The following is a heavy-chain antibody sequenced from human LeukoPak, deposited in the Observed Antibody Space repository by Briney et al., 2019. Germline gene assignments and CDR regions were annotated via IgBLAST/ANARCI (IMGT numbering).Heavy chain of an antibody. Sequence: GGSLRLSCAASGFTFSTFAMSWVRQAPGKGLEWVSGISGTGGSTYYADSVRGRFTISRDNSKNTLYLQMNSLRPEDTAVYYCARAPTPMTTVTTLGYWGQGTLVTVSS. D-gene: IGHD4-17*01. CDR2: ISGTGGST. J-gene: IGHJ4*02. CDR3: ARAPTPMTTVTTLGY. V-gene: IGHV3-23*01. CDR1: GFTFSTFA.